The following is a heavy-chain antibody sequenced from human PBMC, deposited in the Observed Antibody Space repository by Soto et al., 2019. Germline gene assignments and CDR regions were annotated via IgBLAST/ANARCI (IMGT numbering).Heavy chain of an antibody. CDR2: MYHGGRT. CDR3: ARDPGYCTNGVCPIFDF. V-gene: IGHV4-59*02. CDR1: ADSVTNYF. D-gene: IGHD2-8*01. Sequence: SETLSLTSTVSADSVTNYFWSWMRQPPAKGLEWIGHMYHGGRTNYSPSLKSRVTMSLDSSRNQFSLNLSSVTAADTAVYFCARDPGYCTNGVCPIFDFWGQGLLVT. J-gene: IGHJ4*02.